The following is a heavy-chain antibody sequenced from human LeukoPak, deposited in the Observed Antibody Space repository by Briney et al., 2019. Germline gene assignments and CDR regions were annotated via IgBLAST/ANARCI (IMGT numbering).Heavy chain of an antibody. CDR1: GYSISSGYY. V-gene: IGHV4-61*01. CDR3: ARRGAVAGTLDY. CDR2: IYYSGST. J-gene: IGHJ4*02. Sequence: SETLSLTCTVSGYSISSGYYWGWIRQPPGKGLEWIGYIYYSGSTNYNPSLKSRVSISVDTSKNQFSLKLSSVTAADTAVYYCARRGAVAGTLDYWGQGTLVTVSS. D-gene: IGHD6-19*01.